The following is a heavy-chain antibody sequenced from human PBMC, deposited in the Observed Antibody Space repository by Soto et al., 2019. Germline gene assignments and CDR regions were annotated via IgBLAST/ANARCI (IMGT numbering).Heavy chain of an antibody. CDR3: AREQYYDFWSGYSPSYYYGMDV. V-gene: IGHV3-21*01. J-gene: IGHJ6*02. Sequence: GGSLRLSCAASGFTFSSYSMNWVRQAPGKGLEWVSSISSSSSYIYYADSVKGRFTISRDNAKNSLYLQMNSLRAEDTAVYYCAREQYYDFWSGYSPSYYYGMDVWGQGTTVTVSS. D-gene: IGHD3-3*01. CDR2: ISSSSSYI. CDR1: GFTFSSYS.